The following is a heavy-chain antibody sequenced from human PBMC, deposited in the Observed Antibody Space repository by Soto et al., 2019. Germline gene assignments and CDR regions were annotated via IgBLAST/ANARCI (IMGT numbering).Heavy chain of an antibody. CDR3: ARDHVVETNYGFFDY. J-gene: IGHJ4*02. D-gene: IGHD2-15*01. Sequence: SETLSLTCTVSGDSISRYYWSWIRQPPGKGLEWIGYMYHSGSTNYNPSLKRRVTISVDTSKNQVSLEVTSVIAADTAVYYCARDHVVETNYGFFDYWGQGILVTISS. CDR2: MYHSGST. V-gene: IGHV4-59*01. CDR1: GDSISRYY.